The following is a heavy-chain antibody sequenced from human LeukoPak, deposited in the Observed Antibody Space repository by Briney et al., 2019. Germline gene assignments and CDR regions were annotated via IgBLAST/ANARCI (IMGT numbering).Heavy chain of an antibody. CDR2: MYYTGST. J-gene: IGHJ5*02. CDR1: GGSFSTGGSY. V-gene: IGHV4-31*03. CDR3: ARSSLSENWFDP. Sequence: SETLSLTCTVSGGSFSTGGSYWSWIRQHPGKGLEWIGYMYYTGSTYINPSLQSRTTISIDTSKTQLSLNLTSVTAADTAVYYCARSSLSENWFDPWGRGTLVTVSS.